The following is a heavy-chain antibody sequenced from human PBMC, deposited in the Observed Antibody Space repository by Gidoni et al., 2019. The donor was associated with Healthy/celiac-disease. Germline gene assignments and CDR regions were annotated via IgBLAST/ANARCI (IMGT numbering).Heavy chain of an antibody. CDR2: IWYDGSNK. V-gene: IGHV3-33*01. J-gene: IGHJ6*02. CDR1: GFTFSSYG. D-gene: IGHD3-22*01. Sequence: QVQLVESGGGVVQPGRSLRLSCAASGFTFSSYGMPWVRQAPGKGLEWVAVIWYDGSNKYYADSVKGRFTISRDNSKNTLYLQMNSLRAEDTAVYYCARGYDSSGYYPHYYYYGMDVWGQGTTVTVSS. CDR3: ARGYDSSGYYPHYYYYGMDV.